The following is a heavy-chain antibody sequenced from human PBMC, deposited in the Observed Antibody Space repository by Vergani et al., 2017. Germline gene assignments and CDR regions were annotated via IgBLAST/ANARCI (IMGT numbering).Heavy chain of an antibody. CDR1: GGSFSGYY. J-gene: IGHJ5*02. Sequence: QVQLQQWGAGLLKPSETLSLTCAVYGGSFSGYYWSWIRQPPGKGLEWIGEINHSGSTNYKPSLKSRVTISVDTSKNQFSLKLSSVTAADTAVYYCARGRGRVVVTLKGWFDPWGQGTLVTVSS. D-gene: IGHD2-21*02. V-gene: IGHV4-34*01. CDR3: ARGRGRVVVTLKGWFDP. CDR2: INHSGST.